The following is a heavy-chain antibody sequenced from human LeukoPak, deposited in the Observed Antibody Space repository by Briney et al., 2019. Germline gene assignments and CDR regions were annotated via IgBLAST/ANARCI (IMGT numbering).Heavy chain of an antibody. CDR2: FYHSGST. J-gene: IGHJ2*01. D-gene: IGHD3-22*01. Sequence: PSETLSLTCTVSGGSISSSSYYWGWIRQPPEKGLEWIGSFYHSGSTYHNPSLKSRVSISVDTSKNQFSLKLSSVTAADTAVYYCARKTGDSSGYYHDWYFDLWGRGTLVTVSS. V-gene: IGHV4-39*07. CDR1: GGSISSSSYY. CDR3: ARKTGDSSGYYHDWYFDL.